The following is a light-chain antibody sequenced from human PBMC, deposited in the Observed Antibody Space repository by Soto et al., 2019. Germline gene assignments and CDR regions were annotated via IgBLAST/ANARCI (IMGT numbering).Light chain of an antibody. CDR3: QSYDSGMSGYV. Sequence: QSALAQPPSVSVAPGQRVTIPCPGSSSNIGAGYDVHWYQQHPGTAPKLLIYANKNRPSGVPDRFAGSKTGTYGSLAFTGRQSDDESDYYFQSYDSGMSGYVCGAGSKGTVL. V-gene: IGLV1-40*01. J-gene: IGLJ1*01. CDR2: ANK. CDR1: SSNIGAGYD.